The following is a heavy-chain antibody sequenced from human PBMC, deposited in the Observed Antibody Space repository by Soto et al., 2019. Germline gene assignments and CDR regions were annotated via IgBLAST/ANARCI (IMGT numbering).Heavy chain of an antibody. CDR1: GYTFTNYD. CDR2: INPDSDNT. CDR3: ARGRRYCTTTSCYPPALFPYGMDV. V-gene: IGHV1-8*01. J-gene: IGHJ6*02. Sequence: WASVKASCKTSGYTFTNYDINWVRPAAGQGLEWMGWINPDSDNTGYAQKFQGRVTMTRDTSISTAYMELNSLRSEDTAVYYCARGRRYCTTTSCYPPALFPYGMDVWGQGTTVTAP. D-gene: IGHD2-2*01.